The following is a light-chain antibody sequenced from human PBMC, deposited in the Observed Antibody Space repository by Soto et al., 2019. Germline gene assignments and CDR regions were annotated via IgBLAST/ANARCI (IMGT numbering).Light chain of an antibody. CDR3: HQASSFPLS. CDR2: DAS. V-gene: IGKV1-5*02. CDR1: QNIGTS. J-gene: IGKJ4*01. Sequence: DIQMTQSSSTLSAFVGDRVTIICRASQNIGTSLAWYQQNPGKAPKLLISDASTLESGVPSRFGGSGSGTDFTLTITNLQHEDFATYYCHQASSFPLSFGGGTKVDIK.